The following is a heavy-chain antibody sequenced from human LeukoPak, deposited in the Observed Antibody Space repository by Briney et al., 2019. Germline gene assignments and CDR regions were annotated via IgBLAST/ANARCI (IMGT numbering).Heavy chain of an antibody. V-gene: IGHV3-48*03. Sequence: PGGSLRLSCAASGFTFSSYEMNWVRQAPGKGLEWVSYISSSGSTIYYADSVKGRFTISRDNAKNSLYLQMNSLRAEDTALYYCAKDRHYYDSSGYEIDYWGQGTLVTVSS. CDR2: ISSSGSTI. J-gene: IGHJ4*02. D-gene: IGHD3-22*01. CDR3: AKDRHYYDSSGYEIDY. CDR1: GFTFSSYE.